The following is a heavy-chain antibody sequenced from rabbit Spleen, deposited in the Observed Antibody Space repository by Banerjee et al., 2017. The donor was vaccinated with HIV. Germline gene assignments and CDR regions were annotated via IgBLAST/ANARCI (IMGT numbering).Heavy chain of an antibody. CDR1: GLDFSSSYW. Sequence: QSLEESGGDLVKPGASLTLTCTASGLDFSSSYWICWVRQAPGKGLEWIACIDVSSSGTTYYASWAKGRFTVSKTSSTTVTLQMTSLTAADTATYFCARHRSGVGGWTLELWGQGTLVTVS. CDR3: ARHRSGVGGWTLEL. V-gene: IGHV1S40*01. J-gene: IGHJ3*01. D-gene: IGHD1-1*01. CDR2: IDVSSSGTT.